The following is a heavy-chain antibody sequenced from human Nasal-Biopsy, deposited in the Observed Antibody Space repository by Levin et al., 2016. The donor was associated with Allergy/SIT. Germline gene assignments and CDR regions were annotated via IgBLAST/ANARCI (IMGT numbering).Heavy chain of an antibody. CDR3: VRHVVEMAPMGFGFATPRSLPYFDH. Sequence: GSLRLSCSVSGDSISGSTSIIRGNTYSWGWIRQPPGKGLEWIGSVSYNGSPYSSPSLKSRVTIFVDTSKNQFSVKLTSLTAADTAVYYCVRHVVEMAPMGFGFATPRSLPYFDHWGQGILVAVS. D-gene: IGHD5-24*01. V-gene: IGHV4-39*01. J-gene: IGHJ4*02. CDR2: VSYNGSP. CDR1: GDSISGSTSIIRGNTYS.